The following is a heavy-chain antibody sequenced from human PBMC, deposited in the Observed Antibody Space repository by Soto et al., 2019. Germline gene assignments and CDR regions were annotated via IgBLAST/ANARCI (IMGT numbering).Heavy chain of an antibody. J-gene: IGHJ4*02. CDR2: IYYSGNT. V-gene: IGHV4-31*03. Sequence: SETLSLTCTVSGGSISSGGYYWSWIRQHPGKGLEWIGYIYYSGNTYYNPSLKSRVTISVDTSKNQFSLKLSSVTAADTAVYYCARALYYSDTSGYLYYFDYWGQGTLVTVSS. CDR1: GGSISSGGYY. CDR3: ARALYYSDTSGYLYYFDY. D-gene: IGHD3-22*01.